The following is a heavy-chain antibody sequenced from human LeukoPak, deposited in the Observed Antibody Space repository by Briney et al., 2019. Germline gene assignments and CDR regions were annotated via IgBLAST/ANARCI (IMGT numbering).Heavy chain of an antibody. CDR2: FDPEDGET. Sequence: GASVKVSCKVSGYTLTELSMHWVRQAPGKGLEWMGGFDPEDGETIYAQKFQGRVTMTEDTSTDTAYMELSSLRSEDTAAYYCATGGYSGYDYGDYWGQGTLVTVSS. CDR3: ATGGYSGYDYGDY. D-gene: IGHD5-12*01. V-gene: IGHV1-24*01. CDR1: GYTLTELS. J-gene: IGHJ4*02.